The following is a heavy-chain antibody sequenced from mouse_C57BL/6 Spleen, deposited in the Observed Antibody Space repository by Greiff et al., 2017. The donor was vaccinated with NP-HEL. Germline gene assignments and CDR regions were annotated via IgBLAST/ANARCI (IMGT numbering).Heavy chain of an antibody. CDR1: GFTFSDYG. Sequence: EVHLVESGGGLVKPGGSLKLSCAASGFTFSDYGMHWVRQAPEKGLEWVAYISSGSSTIYYADTVKGRFTISRDNAKNTLFLQMTSLRSEDTAMYYCARWGYYGNYGEVMDYWGQGTSVTVSA. CDR3: ARWGYYGNYGEVMDY. CDR2: ISSGSSTI. V-gene: IGHV5-17*01. J-gene: IGHJ4*01. D-gene: IGHD2-1*01.